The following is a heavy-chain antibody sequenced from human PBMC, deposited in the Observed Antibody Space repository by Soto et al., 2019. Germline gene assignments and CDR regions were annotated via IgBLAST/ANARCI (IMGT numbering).Heavy chain of an antibody. J-gene: IGHJ3*02. CDR3: ARHEAYCSSTSCQLDAFDI. V-gene: IGHV5-51*01. CDR2: IYPGDSDT. D-gene: IGHD2-2*01. Sequence: GESLKISCKGSGYSFTSYWIGWVRQMPGKGLEWMGIIYPGDSDTRYSPSFQGQVTISADKSISTAYLQWSSLKASDTAMYYCARHEAYCSSTSCQLDAFDIWGQGTMVTVSS. CDR1: GYSFTSYW.